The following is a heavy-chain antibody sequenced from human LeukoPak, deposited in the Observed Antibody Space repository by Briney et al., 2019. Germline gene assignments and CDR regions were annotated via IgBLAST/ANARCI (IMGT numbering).Heavy chain of an antibody. Sequence: ASVKVSCKASGYTFTDYFVHWVRQAPGQGLEWMGIINPRGGFTTYAQKFQGRVTMTRDTSTSTVHMVLSSLRSEDTAVHYCARDPFYDRGAPYYGMDVWGQGTTVTVSS. CDR3: ARDPFYDRGAPYYGMDV. CDR1: GYTFTDYF. D-gene: IGHD3-22*01. CDR2: INPRGGFT. J-gene: IGHJ6*02. V-gene: IGHV1-46*01.